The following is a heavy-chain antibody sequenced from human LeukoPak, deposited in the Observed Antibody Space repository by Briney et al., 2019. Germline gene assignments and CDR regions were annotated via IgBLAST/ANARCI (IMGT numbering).Heavy chain of an antibody. D-gene: IGHD5-12*01. V-gene: IGHV3-21*01. CDR1: GFTFSSYS. CDR3: ARYGMWLDGIDY. Sequence: PGGSLRLSCAASGFTFSSYSMNWVRQAQGKGLEWVSSISSSSSYIYYADSVKGRFTISRDNAKNSLYLQMNSLRAEDTAVYYCARYGMWLDGIDYWGQGTLVTVSS. J-gene: IGHJ4*02. CDR2: ISSSSSYI.